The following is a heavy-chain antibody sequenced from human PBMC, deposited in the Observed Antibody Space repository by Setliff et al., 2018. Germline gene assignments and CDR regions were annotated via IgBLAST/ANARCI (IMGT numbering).Heavy chain of an antibody. CDR2: IIPLLETA. J-gene: IGHJ4*02. CDR1: GDTFSTYA. Sequence: SVKVSCKASGDTFSTYALSWVRQAPGQGLEWMGGIIPLLETAKYAQKFQGTAIMTTDTATTTAYLELRSLRSDDTAVYFCSRLVRFCTRTVCQRLSGDDYWGQGTLVTVSS. CDR3: SRLVRFCTRTVCQRLSGDDY. V-gene: IGHV1-69*05. D-gene: IGHD3-10*01.